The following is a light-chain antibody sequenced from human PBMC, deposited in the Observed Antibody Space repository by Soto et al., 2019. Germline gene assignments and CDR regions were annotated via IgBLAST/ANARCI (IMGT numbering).Light chain of an antibody. CDR2: GNS. J-gene: IGLJ2*01. CDR3: QSYDSSLSAVV. CDR1: SSNIGAGYD. V-gene: IGLV1-40*01. Sequence: QAVVTQPPSVSGAPGQRVTISCTGSSSNIGAGYDVHWYQLLPGTAPKLLIYGNSNRPSGVPDRFSGSKSGTSASLAITGRQAEDEADYYCQSYDSSLSAVVFGGGTKVTVL.